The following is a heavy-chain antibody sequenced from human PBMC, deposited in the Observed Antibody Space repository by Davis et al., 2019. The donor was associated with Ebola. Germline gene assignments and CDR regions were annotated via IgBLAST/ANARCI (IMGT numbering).Heavy chain of an antibody. V-gene: IGHV4-34*01. CDR3: ARGALIAAAGTGKDFDS. CDR2: IDHSGST. J-gene: IGHJ4*02. CDR1: ADSISSYY. D-gene: IGHD6-13*01. Sequence: SETLSLTCSVSADSISSYYWSWIRQAPGKGLEWIGEIDHSGSTNYNPSLKSRLTISVDTSKNQFSLKLSSVSAADTAVYYCARGALIAAAGTGKDFDSWGQGTLVTVSS.